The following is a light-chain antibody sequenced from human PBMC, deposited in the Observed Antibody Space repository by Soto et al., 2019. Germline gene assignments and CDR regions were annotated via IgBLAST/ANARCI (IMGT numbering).Light chain of an antibody. J-gene: IGLJ1*01. CDR1: SSDIGGYNY. Sequence: QSALTQPASVSGSPGQSITVSCTGTSSDIGGYNYVSWYQHHPGKAPQLIICEVNLRPSGVSDRFSASKSGDTASLTISGLQAGDEADYYCCSYSTSNTHNYVFGTGTKVTVL. CDR3: CSYSTSNTHNYV. CDR2: EVN. V-gene: IGLV2-14*01.